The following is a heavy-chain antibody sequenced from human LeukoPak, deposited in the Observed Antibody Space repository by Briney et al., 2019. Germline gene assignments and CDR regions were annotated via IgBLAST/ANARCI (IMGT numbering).Heavy chain of an antibody. Sequence: GGSLRHSCAASGFIFSDYEMYWVRQAPGKGLVWVSRILADGTTTMYADSVKGRFTISRDNAKNTLYLQMNSLRAEDTAAYYCARGSYGFDYWGQGTLVIVSS. CDR3: ARGSYGFDY. V-gene: IGHV3-74*03. CDR2: ILADGTTT. D-gene: IGHD5-18*01. J-gene: IGHJ4*02. CDR1: GFIFSDYE.